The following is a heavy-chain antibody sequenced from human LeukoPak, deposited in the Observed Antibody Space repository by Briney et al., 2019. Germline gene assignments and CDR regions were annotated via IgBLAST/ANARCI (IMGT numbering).Heavy chain of an antibody. D-gene: IGHD3-22*01. CDR2: ISAYNGNT. Sequence: APVKVSCKASGYTFTSYGISWVRQAPGQGLEWMGWISAYNGNTNYAQKLQGRVTMTTDTSTSTAYMELRSLRSDDTAVYYCARAHPYYYDSSGLIYYYYYYMDVWGKGTTVTVSS. V-gene: IGHV1-18*01. J-gene: IGHJ6*03. CDR1: GYTFTSYG. CDR3: ARAHPYYYDSSGLIYYYYYYMDV.